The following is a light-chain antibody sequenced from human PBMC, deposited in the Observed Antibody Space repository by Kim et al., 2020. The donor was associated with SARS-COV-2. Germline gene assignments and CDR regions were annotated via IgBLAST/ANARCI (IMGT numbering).Light chain of an antibody. CDR3: QQYNSYPWP. V-gene: IGKV1-5*03. CDR2: KAS. J-gene: IGKJ1*01. CDR1: QSISSW. Sequence: DIQMTQSPSTLSASVGDRVTITCRASQSISSWLAWYQQKPGKAPKLLIYKASSLESGVPSRFSGSGSGTEFTLTISSLQPDDFATYNCQQYNSYPWPFGQGTKVDIK.